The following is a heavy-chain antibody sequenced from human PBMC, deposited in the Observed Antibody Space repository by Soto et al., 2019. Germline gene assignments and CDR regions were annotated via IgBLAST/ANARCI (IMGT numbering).Heavy chain of an antibody. J-gene: IGHJ3*02. Sequence: GGSLRLSCAASGCTFSSYAMSWVRQAPGKGLEWVSAISGSGGSTYYADSVKGRFTISRDNSKNTLYLQMNSLRAEDTAVYYCAKDLGRHDAFDIWGQGTMVTVSS. V-gene: IGHV3-23*01. CDR2: ISGSGGST. CDR3: AKDLGRHDAFDI. CDR1: GCTFSSYA.